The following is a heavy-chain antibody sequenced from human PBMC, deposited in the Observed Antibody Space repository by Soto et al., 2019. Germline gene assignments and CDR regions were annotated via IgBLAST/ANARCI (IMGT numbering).Heavy chain of an antibody. J-gene: IGHJ4*02. CDR3: VTYVASTLLSLKY. Sequence: EVQLLESGGGLVQPGGSLRLSCAASGFTFTSYAMSWVRQAPGKGREWVSTITGSGDTTYYADSVKGRFTISRDNSKNTLFLQIHGLRAGDTAVYYCVTYVASTLLSLKYWGQGTLVTVSS. CDR2: ITGSGDTT. V-gene: IGHV3-23*01. CDR1: GFTFTSYA. D-gene: IGHD2-15*01.